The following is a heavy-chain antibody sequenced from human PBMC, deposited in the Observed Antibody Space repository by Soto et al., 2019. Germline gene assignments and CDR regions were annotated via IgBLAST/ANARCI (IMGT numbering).Heavy chain of an antibody. CDR1: GASGFAFSNYG. CDR3: ARLRWELPSHFDY. D-gene: IGHD1-26*01. CDR2: IYYSGST. V-gene: IGHV4-39*01. Sequence: SETLSLTCTVSGASGFAFSNYGMNWIRQPPGKGLEWIGSIYYSGSTYYNPSLKSRVTISVDTSKNQFSLKLSSVTAADTAVYYCARLRWELPSHFDYWGQGTLVTVSS. J-gene: IGHJ4*02.